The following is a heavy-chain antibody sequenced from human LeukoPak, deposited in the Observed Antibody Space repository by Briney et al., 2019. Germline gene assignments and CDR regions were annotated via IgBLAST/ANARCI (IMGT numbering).Heavy chain of an antibody. D-gene: IGHD2-15*01. CDR1: GYTFTGYY. J-gene: IGHJ4*02. V-gene: IGHV1-2*02. CDR3: ARAYCSAGDCYEFDY. CDR2: INPNNGGT. Sequence: ASVTVSCMTSGYTFTGYYIHWVRQAPGQGIEWMGWINPNNGGTNYAQIFHGRVTMTRDTSISTAYMELSRLTSDDTAMYYCARAYCSAGDCYEFDYWGQVTLVTVSS.